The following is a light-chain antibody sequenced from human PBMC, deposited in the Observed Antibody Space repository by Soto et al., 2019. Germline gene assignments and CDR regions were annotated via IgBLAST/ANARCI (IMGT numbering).Light chain of an antibody. CDR3: QQYDTSPYT. V-gene: IGKV3-20*01. Sequence: ENVLTQSPGTLSLSPGERATLSCRASQSVSSSSLAWYQQKPGQAPRLLIYGASSRATGIPDRFSGSGSGTDFTLTISRLEPEDFAVYYCQQYDTSPYTFGQGTKLEI. CDR2: GAS. CDR1: QSVSSSS. J-gene: IGKJ2*01.